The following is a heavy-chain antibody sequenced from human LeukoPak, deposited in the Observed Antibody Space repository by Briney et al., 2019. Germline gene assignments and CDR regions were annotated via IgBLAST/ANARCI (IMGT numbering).Heavy chain of an antibody. CDR3: VRASLED. CDR2: INTDGSST. Sequence: PGGPLRLSCAASGFTFSSYWMHWVRQAPGKGLVWVSGINTDGSSTSYADSVKGRFTISRDSAKNTLYLQMNSLRAEDTAVYYCVRASLEDWGQGTLVTVSS. CDR1: GFTFSSYW. V-gene: IGHV3-74*01. J-gene: IGHJ4*02.